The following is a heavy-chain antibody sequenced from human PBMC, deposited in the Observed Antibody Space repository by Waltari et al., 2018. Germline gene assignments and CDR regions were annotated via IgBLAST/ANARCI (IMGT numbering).Heavy chain of an antibody. J-gene: IGHJ6*03. CDR2: IHYSGSS. V-gene: IGHV4-59*01. CDR1: GGSTSTYY. CDR3: ARADTSTSYFYYYMDV. Sequence: QVQLQESGPGLVKPSETLSLTCTVSGGSTSTYYWSWVRQSPGKGLGWIGYIHYSGSSVYHPSLRSRVAISLDTPNNQFSRRLRSVTAADAAIYYCARADTSTSYFYYYMDVWGKGTTVTVSS. D-gene: IGHD1-26*01.